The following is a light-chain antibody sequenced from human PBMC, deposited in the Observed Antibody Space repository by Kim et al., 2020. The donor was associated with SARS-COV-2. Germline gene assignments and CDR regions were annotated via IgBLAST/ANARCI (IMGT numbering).Light chain of an antibody. J-gene: IGKJ2*01. CDR1: QDISNY. CDR3: QQYDNLEYT. CDR2: DAS. Sequence: DIQMTQSPSSLSASVGDRVTITCQASQDISNYLNWYQQKPGKAPKLLIYDASNLETGVPSRFSGSGSGTDFTFTISSLQPEDIATYYCQQYDNLEYTFGQGPKLEI. V-gene: IGKV1-33*01.